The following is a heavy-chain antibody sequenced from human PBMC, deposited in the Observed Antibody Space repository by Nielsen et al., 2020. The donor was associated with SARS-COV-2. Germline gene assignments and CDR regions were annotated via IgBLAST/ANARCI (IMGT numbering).Heavy chain of an antibody. Sequence: SETLSLTCAVSGGSITSTSYYWGWIRQPPGKGLEWIGSLYYSGNTYYNPSLKSRVTISVDTSKNQFSLKLSSVTAADTAVYYCARRNYRGYCSSTSCRGAFDIWGQGTMVTVSS. J-gene: IGHJ3*02. D-gene: IGHD2-2*01. CDR3: ARRNYRGYCSSTSCRGAFDI. CDR1: GGSITSTSYY. V-gene: IGHV4-39*01. CDR2: LYYSGNT.